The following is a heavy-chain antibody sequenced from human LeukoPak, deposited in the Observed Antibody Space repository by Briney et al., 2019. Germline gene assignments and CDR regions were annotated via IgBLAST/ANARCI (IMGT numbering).Heavy chain of an antibody. CDR1: GFTFSSYA. V-gene: IGHV3-23*01. CDR2: ISGSGGST. Sequence: PGGSLRLSCAASGFTFSSYAMSWVRQAPGKGLEWVSAISGSGGSTYSADSVKGRFTISRDNSKNTLYLQMNSLRAEDTAVYYCARFNEVGYYYGSGIGYWGQGTLVTVSS. J-gene: IGHJ4*02. D-gene: IGHD3-10*01. CDR3: ARFNEVGYYYGSGIGY.